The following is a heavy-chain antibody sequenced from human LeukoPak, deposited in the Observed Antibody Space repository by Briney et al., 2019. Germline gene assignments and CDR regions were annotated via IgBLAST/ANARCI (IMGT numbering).Heavy chain of an antibody. J-gene: IGHJ4*02. CDR2: IIPIFGTA. Sequence: GASVKVSCKASGGTFSSYAISWVRQAPGQGLEWMGGIIPIFGTANYAQKFQGRVTITTDESTSTAYVELSSLRSEDTAVYYCAGGYCSSTSCSPFDYWGQGTLVTVSS. CDR3: AGGYCSSTSCSPFDY. CDR1: GGTFSSYA. D-gene: IGHD2-2*01. V-gene: IGHV1-69*05.